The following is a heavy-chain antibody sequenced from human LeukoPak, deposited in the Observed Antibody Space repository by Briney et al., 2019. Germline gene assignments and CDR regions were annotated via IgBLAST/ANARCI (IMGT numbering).Heavy chain of an antibody. Sequence: GASVKVSCKVSGYTVTELSIHLVRQAPGKGLEWMGGFDPEDGGTIYAQKFQGRVTMTEDTSTDTAYMELSSLRSEDTAVYYCATEKISETAGYDYWGQGTLVTVSS. J-gene: IGHJ4*02. CDR3: ATEKISETAGYDY. D-gene: IGHD3-3*01. V-gene: IGHV1-24*01. CDR1: GYTVTELS. CDR2: FDPEDGGT.